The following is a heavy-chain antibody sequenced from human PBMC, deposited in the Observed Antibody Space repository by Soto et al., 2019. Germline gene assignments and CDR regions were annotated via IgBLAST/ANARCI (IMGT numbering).Heavy chain of an antibody. CDR2: INHSGST. V-gene: IGHV4-34*01. CDR3: ARGGYYGSGSYYSGYYYYGMDV. D-gene: IGHD3-10*01. J-gene: IGHJ6*02. Sequence: PSETLSLTCAVYGGSFSGYYWSWIRQPPGKGLEWIGEINHSGSTNYNPSLKSRVTISVDTSKNQFSLKLSSVTAADTAVYYCARGGYYGSGSYYSGYYYYGMDVWGQGTTVTVSS. CDR1: GGSFSGYY.